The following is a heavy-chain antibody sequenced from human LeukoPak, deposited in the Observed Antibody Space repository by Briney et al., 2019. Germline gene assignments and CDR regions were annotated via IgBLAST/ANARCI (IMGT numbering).Heavy chain of an antibody. J-gene: IGHJ4*02. CDR2: ISYDGSNK. V-gene: IGHV3-30-3*01. CDR1: GFTLSSYA. D-gene: IGHD3-22*01. CDR3: ARDTDTSGYYPDDY. Sequence: GGSLRLSCAASGFTLSSYAMHWVRQAPGKGLEWVAVISYDGSNKYYADSVKGRFTISRDDYMNTLYLQMSRLRAEDTAVYYCARDTDTSGYYPDDYWGQGALVTVSS.